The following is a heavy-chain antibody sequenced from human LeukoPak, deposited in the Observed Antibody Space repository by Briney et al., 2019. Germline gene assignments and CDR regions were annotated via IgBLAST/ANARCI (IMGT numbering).Heavy chain of an antibody. J-gene: IGHJ6*03. D-gene: IGHD3-3*01. CDR3: ARDIQILRFLEWLSEDYYYYYMDV. CDR1: GYTFTGYY. V-gene: IGHV1-2*06. Sequence: ASVKVSCKASGYTFTGYYMHWVRQAPGHGLEWMGRINPNSGGTNYAQKFQGRVTMTRDTSISTAYKELSRPRSDDTAVYYCARDIQILRFLEWLSEDYYYYYMDVWGKGTTVTVSS. CDR2: INPNSGGT.